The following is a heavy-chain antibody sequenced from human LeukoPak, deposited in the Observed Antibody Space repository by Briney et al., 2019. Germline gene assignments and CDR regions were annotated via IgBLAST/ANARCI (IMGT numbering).Heavy chain of an antibody. J-gene: IGHJ4*02. Sequence: GASVKVSCKASGYTFTSYAMNWVRQAPAQGLEWMGWINTNTGNPTYAQGFTGRFVFSLDTSVSTAYLQISSLKAEDTAVYYCASTVVAATFEVDYWGQGTLVTVSS. CDR1: GYTFTSYA. V-gene: IGHV7-4-1*02. CDR2: INTNTGNP. D-gene: IGHD2-15*01. CDR3: ASTVVAATFEVDY.